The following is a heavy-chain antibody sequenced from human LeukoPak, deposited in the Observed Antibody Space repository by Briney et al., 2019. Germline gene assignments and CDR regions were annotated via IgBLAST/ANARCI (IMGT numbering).Heavy chain of an antibody. CDR2: ISGSGDTT. J-gene: IGHJ4*02. V-gene: IGHV3-23*01. Sequence: HSGGSLRLSCAASRFTFSSYAMSWVRQAPGKGLEWVSSISGSGDTTYYADSVKGRFTISRDNSKNTLYLQMNSLRAEDTGIYYCAKANNWNDGGGYFDYWGQGTLVTVSS. CDR3: AKANNWNDGGGYFDY. D-gene: IGHD1-20*01. CDR1: RFTFSSYA.